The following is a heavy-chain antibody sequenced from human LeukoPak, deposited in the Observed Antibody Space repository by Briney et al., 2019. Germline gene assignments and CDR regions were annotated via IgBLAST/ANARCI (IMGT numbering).Heavy chain of an antibody. Sequence: GGSLRLSCAASGFTFRNYWMSWVRQAPGKGMEWVANINKDGSEKYHVDSVRGRFTISRDNAKNSLYLQMNSLRAEDTAVYSCARGLYAMDVWGQGTTVTVSS. J-gene: IGHJ6*02. CDR1: GFTFRNYW. CDR2: INKDGSEK. V-gene: IGHV3-7*04. CDR3: ARGLYAMDV.